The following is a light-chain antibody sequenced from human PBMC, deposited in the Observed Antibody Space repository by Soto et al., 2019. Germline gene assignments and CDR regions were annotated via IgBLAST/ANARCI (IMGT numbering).Light chain of an antibody. J-gene: IGKJ1*01. CDR3: QQYNSSPT. V-gene: IGKV1-5*03. CDR1: QSISSW. Sequence: DIQMTQSPSTLSASVGDRVTITCRASQSISSWLAWYQQKQGKAPKLLIYKASSLESGVPSRFSGSGSGTAFTLTISSLQPDDVATYYCQQYNSSPTFGPGTKVEIK. CDR2: KAS.